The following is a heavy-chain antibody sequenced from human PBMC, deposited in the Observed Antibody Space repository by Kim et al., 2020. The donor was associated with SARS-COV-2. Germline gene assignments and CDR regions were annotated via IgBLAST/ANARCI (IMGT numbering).Heavy chain of an antibody. CDR3: ARDEGPKQLGRNYYYYYGMDV. J-gene: IGHJ6*02. CDR2: ISAYNGNT. D-gene: IGHD6-6*01. V-gene: IGHV1-18*01. Sequence: ASVKVSCKASGYTFTSYGISWVRQAPGQGLEWMGWISAYNGNTNYAQKLQGRVTMTTDTSTSTAYMELRSLRSDDTAVYYCARDEGPKQLGRNYYYYYGMDVWGQGTTVTVSS. CDR1: GYTFTSYG.